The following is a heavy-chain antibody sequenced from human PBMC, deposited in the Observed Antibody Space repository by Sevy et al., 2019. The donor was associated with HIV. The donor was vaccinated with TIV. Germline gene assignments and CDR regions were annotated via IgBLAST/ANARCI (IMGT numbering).Heavy chain of an antibody. D-gene: IGHD2-2*02. CDR1: GFTFGSYA. CDR2: ISHSGDGT. J-gene: IGHJ6*02. CDR3: AKGTLVVPTVIYYYYGMSV. V-gene: IGHV3-23*01. Sequence: GGSLRLSCAASGFTFGSYAMSWVRQAPGKGLEWVSAISHSGDGTYYADSVKGRFTISRDNSKNTLYLEMNSLRAEDTAVYYCAKGTLVVPTVIYYYYGMSVWGQGTTVTVSS.